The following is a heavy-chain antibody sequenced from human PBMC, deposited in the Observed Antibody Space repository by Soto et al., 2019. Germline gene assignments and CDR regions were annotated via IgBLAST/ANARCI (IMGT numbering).Heavy chain of an antibody. V-gene: IGHV4-39*01. J-gene: IGHJ6*02. CDR3: ARHRDDYGDAYYYYGMDV. CDR1: GGSISSSSYY. Sequence: SETLSLTCTVPGGSISSSSYYWGWIRQPPGKGLEWIGSIYYSGSTYYNPSLKSRVTISVDTSKNQFSLKLSSVTAADTAVFYCARHRDDYGDAYYYYGMDVWGQGTTVTVSS. CDR2: IYYSGST. D-gene: IGHD4-17*01.